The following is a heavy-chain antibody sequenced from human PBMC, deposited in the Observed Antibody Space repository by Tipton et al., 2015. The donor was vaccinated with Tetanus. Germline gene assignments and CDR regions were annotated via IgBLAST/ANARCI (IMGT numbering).Heavy chain of an antibody. CDR2: VYYSGTT. D-gene: IGHD2-2*01. J-gene: IGHJ4*02. CDR1: GDFVTFGSYY. V-gene: IGHV4-39*07. CDR3: AREVPAAGHFDS. Sequence: TLSLTCTVSGDFVTFGSYYWGWIRQPPGKGLEWIGSVYYSGTTYYNASLESRVTISVDTSKNQFSLKLSSVTAADTAIYYCAREVPAAGHFDSWGQGTLVTVSS.